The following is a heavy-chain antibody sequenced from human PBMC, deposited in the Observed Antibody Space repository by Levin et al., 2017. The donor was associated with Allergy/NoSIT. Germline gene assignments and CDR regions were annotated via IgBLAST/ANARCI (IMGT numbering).Heavy chain of an antibody. CDR2: ISAYSSEI. V-gene: IGHV3-21*04. J-gene: IGHJ2*01. Sequence: GESLKISCAASGFPFSTYTMSWVRQTPGKGLEWVASISAYSSEIHYTDSVKGRFTISRDNSKNTVFLQMHSLRVEDTAIYYCAKDSLHEEVSANFWYFDLWGRGTLVTVSS. D-gene: IGHD2-15*01. CDR3: AKDSLHEEVSANFWYFDL. CDR1: GFPFSTYT.